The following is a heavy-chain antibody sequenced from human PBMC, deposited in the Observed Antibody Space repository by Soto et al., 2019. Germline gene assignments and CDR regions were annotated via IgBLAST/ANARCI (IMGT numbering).Heavy chain of an antibody. Sequence: QVQLVQSGAEVKKAGASVKVSCKASGYNFTIYDINWVRQATGQGLEWVGWMNPHSGQTAYAQKFQGRVTITRNTSIDTAYIEVSSLASEDTAIYYCASPQCIALYYGQGSPDYSMDVWGEGTTVTVSS. J-gene: IGHJ6*03. CDR1: GYNFTIYD. CDR2: MNPHSGQT. CDR3: ASPQCIALYYGQGSPDYSMDV. D-gene: IGHD3-10*01. V-gene: IGHV1-8*01.